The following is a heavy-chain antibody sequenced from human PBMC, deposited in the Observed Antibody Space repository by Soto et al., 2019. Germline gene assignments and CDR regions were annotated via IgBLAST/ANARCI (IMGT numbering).Heavy chain of an antibody. Sequence: QLQLQESGSGLVKPSQTLSLTCAVSGGSISSGGYSWSWIRQPPGKGLEWIGYIYHSGSTYYNPSLKMRVTISVDRSKNQFSLKLSSVTAADTAVYYCARGVTTVTTIDYWGQGTLVTVSS. CDR1: GGSISSGGYS. CDR3: ARGVTTVTTIDY. D-gene: IGHD4-17*01. CDR2: IYHSGST. V-gene: IGHV4-30-2*01. J-gene: IGHJ4*02.